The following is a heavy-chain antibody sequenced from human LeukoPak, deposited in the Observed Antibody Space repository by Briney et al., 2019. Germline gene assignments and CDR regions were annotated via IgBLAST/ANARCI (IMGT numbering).Heavy chain of an antibody. Sequence: ASVKVSRKVSGYTLTELSMHWVRQAPGKGLEWMGGFDPEDGETIYAQKFQGRVTMTEDTSTDTAYMELSSLRSEDTAVYYCATARIAVAGRLSSAFDIWGQGTVVTVSS. V-gene: IGHV1-24*01. J-gene: IGHJ3*02. D-gene: IGHD6-19*01. CDR1: GYTLTELS. CDR2: FDPEDGET. CDR3: ATARIAVAGRLSSAFDI.